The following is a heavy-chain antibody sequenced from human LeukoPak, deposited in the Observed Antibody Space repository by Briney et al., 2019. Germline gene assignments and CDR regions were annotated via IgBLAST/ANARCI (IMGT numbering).Heavy chain of an antibody. CDR1: GFTFSSYG. CDR2: ISYDGSNK. J-gene: IGHJ5*02. V-gene: IGHV3-30*18. D-gene: IGHD4-17*01. Sequence: GGSLRLSCAASGFTFSSYGMHWVRQAPGKGLEWVAVISYDGSNKYYADSVKGRFTISRDNSKNTLYLQMNSLRAEDTAVYYCAKDRAPYGDYINWFDPWGQGTPVTVSS. CDR3: AKDRAPYGDYINWFDP.